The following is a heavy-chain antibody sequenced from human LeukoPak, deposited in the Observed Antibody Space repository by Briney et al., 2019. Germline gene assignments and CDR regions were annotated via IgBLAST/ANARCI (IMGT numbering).Heavy chain of an antibody. CDR2: MLDTVTT. CDR1: GGSMNSHY. J-gene: IGHJ4*02. D-gene: IGHD5-18*01. V-gene: IGHV4-59*11. Sequence: SETLSLTCTVSGGSMNSHYWSWIRQPPGKGLEWIGYMLDTVTTKDNPSLKSRFTLSADTSKNQFSLRLTSVTAADTAVYYCATIKRGNIYGYFDFWGQGILVTVSS. CDR3: ATIKRGNIYGYFDF.